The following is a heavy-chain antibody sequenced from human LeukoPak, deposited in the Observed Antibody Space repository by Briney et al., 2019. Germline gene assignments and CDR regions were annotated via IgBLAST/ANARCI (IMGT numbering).Heavy chain of an antibody. V-gene: IGHV4-34*01. CDR3: ARGPQLGSKELSADY. CDR2: INHSGST. Sequence: SETLSLTCAVYGGSFSGYYWSWIRQPPGNGLEWIGEINHSGSTNYNPSLKSRVTISVDTSKNQFSLKLSSVTAADTAVYYCARGPQLGSKELSADYWGQGTLVTVSS. J-gene: IGHJ4*02. CDR1: GGSFSGYY. D-gene: IGHD7-27*01.